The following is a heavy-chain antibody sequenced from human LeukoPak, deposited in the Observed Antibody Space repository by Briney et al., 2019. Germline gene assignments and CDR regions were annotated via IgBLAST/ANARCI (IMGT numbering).Heavy chain of an antibody. J-gene: IGHJ4*02. V-gene: IGHV1-69*13. D-gene: IGHD6-19*01. CDR2: IIPIFGTA. CDR3: ARATQREQWLVDY. Sequence: SVKVSCKASGCTFTSYAISWVRQAPGQGLEWMGGIIPIFGTANYAQKFQGRVTITADESASTAYMELSSLRSEDTAVYYCARATQREQWLVDYWGQGTLVTVSS. CDR1: GCTFTSYA.